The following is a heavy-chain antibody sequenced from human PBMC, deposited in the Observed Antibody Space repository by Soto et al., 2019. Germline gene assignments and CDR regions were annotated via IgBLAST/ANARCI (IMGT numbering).Heavy chain of an antibody. CDR2: FRESGGTT. D-gene: IGHD3-3*01. CDR3: AKDMHYDCWGGYYRPLDY. V-gene: IGHV3-23*01. J-gene: IGHJ4*02. CDR1: GFTFTSTA. Sequence: GGSLRLSCAASGFTFTSTAMSWVRQAPGKGLEWVSTFRESGGTTHYADSVKGRFTVSRDTSKNMLYLQMDSLRAEDTALYSFAKDMHYDCWGGYYRPLDYWGQGTLVTGSS.